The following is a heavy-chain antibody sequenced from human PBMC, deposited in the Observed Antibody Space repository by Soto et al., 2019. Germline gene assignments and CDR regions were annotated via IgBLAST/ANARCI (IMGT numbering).Heavy chain of an antibody. CDR2: ISSSSSYI. CDR3: ARDLVRGVY. Sequence: GGSLRLSCAASEFTFSNYGMHWVRQAPGKGLEWVSSISSSSSYIYYADSVKGRFTISRDNAKDSLYLQMNSLRAEDTAVYYCARDLVRGVYWGQGTLVTVSS. D-gene: IGHD3-10*01. CDR1: EFTFSNYG. J-gene: IGHJ4*02. V-gene: IGHV3-21*01.